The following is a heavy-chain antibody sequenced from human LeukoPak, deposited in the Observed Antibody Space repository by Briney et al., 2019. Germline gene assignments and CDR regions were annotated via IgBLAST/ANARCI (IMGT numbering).Heavy chain of an antibody. CDR1: GDSISTTSYY. CDR3: ARERLRYPLNY. CDR2: IYYSGST. D-gene: IGHD3-16*01. V-gene: IGHV4-39*07. J-gene: IGHJ4*02. Sequence: PSGTLSLTCTVSGDSISTTSYYWGWIRQPPGKGLEWIGSIYYSGSTYYSPSLKSRVTISVDTSKNQFSLKLSSVTAADTAVYYCARERLRYPLNYWGQGTLVTVSS.